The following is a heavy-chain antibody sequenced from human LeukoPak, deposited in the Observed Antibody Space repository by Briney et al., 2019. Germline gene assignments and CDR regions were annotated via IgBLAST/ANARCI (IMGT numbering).Heavy chain of an antibody. CDR1: GFTFSSCA. D-gene: IGHD1-26*01. Sequence: GGSLRLSCAASGFTFSSCAMTWVRQAPGKGLEWVSTISGSGGSTFYADSVKGRFTISRDNSKNTLSLQMNSLRAEDTAVYYCAKETSWGIVGARANYGMDVWGQGTTVTVSS. J-gene: IGHJ6*02. V-gene: IGHV3-23*01. CDR2: ISGSGGST. CDR3: AKETSWGIVGARANYGMDV.